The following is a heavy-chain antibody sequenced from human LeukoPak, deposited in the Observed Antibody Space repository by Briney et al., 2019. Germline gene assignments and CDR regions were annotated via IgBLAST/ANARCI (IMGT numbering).Heavy chain of an antibody. CDR2: IYYSGST. CDR3: ARVTVLRYFDWSETNWFDP. CDR1: GGSISSYY. Sequence: SETLSLTCTVSGGSISSYYWGWIRQPPGKGLEWIGYIYYSGSTNYNPSLKSRVTISVDTSKNQFSLKLSSVTAADTAVYYCARVTVLRYFDWSETNWFDPWGQGTLVTVSS. D-gene: IGHD3-9*01. J-gene: IGHJ5*02. V-gene: IGHV4-59*01.